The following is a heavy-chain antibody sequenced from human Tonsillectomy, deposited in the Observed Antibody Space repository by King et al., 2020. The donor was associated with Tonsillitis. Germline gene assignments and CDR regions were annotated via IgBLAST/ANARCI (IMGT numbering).Heavy chain of an antibody. Sequence: VQLVESGGGLVQPGRSLRLSCTASGFTFGDYAMNWVRQAPGKGLEWVGFIRSKANGGTTENAASVKGRFTISRDDSKSIAYLQMNSLKTEDTAVYYCTTNYDFWSGSEDYYYYNMDVWGKGPRSPSP. CDR3: TTNYDFWSGSEDYYYYNMDV. D-gene: IGHD3-3*01. CDR2: IRSKANGGTT. J-gene: IGHJ6*03. CDR1: GFTFGDYA. V-gene: IGHV3-49*04.